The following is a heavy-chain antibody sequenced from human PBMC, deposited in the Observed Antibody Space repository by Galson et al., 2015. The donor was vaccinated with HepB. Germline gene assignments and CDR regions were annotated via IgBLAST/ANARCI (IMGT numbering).Heavy chain of an antibody. CDR1: GFTFSSYA. D-gene: IGHD3-22*01. CDR3: AKDLTKYYYDSSGYQDY. CDR2: ISGSGGST. Sequence: SLRLSCAASGFTFSSYAMSWVRQAPGKGLEWVSAISGSGGSTYYADSVKGRFTISRDNSKNTLYLQMNSLRAEDTAVYYCAKDLTKYYYDSSGYQDYWGQGTLVTVSS. V-gene: IGHV3-23*01. J-gene: IGHJ4*02.